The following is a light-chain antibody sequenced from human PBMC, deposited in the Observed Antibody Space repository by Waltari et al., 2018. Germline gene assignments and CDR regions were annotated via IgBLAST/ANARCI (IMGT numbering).Light chain of an antibody. J-gene: IGLJ2*01. CDR2: DDS. CDR3: QVWDSNTDHVV. CDR1: NIGVKS. V-gene: IGLV3-21*01. Sequence: SSVLTQPPSVSLAPGKTARITCGGNNIGVKSVHWYQQKPGQAPALVIYDDSDRPSGIPERFSGSNCGNTATLTISRVEAGDEADYYCQVWDSNTDHVVFGGGTKLTVL.